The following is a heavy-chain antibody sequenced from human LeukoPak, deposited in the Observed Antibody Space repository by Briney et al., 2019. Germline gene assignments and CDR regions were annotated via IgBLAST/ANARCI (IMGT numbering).Heavy chain of an antibody. CDR3: SSWSYYYYGMDV. Sequence: GGSLRLSCAASGFTFSSYAMNWVRQAPGKGLEWVSAISGSGGSTYYADSVKGRFTISRDNSKNTLYLQMNSLRAEDTAVYYCSSWSYYYYGMDVWGQGTTVTVSS. V-gene: IGHV3-23*01. D-gene: IGHD6-13*01. CDR1: GFTFSSYA. CDR2: ISGSGGST. J-gene: IGHJ6*02.